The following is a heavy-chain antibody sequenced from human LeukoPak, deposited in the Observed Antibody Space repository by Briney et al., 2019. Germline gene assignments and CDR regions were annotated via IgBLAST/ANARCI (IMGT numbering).Heavy chain of an antibody. V-gene: IGHV1-2*02. CDR3: ARSDSSGHGDY. CDR1: GYTFTSYD. J-gene: IGHJ4*02. CDR2: IYPNSGVI. Sequence: ASVKVSCKASGYTFTSYDINWVRQATGQGLEWMGWIYPNSGVINYSQKFQGRVTMTRDTSISTVYMELSRLTFEDTAVYYCARSDSSGHGDYWGQGTLVTVSS. D-gene: IGHD3-22*01.